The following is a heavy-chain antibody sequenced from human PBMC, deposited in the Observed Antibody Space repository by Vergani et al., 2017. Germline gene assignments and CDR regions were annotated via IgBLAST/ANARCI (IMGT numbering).Heavy chain of an antibody. J-gene: IGHJ4*02. D-gene: IGHD2-15*01. CDR1: GFTFNHYA. CDR2: ISGSGGST. Sequence: EVQLLESGGDLVQPGGSLRLSCAASGFTFNHYAMNWARQAPGKGLEWVSGISGSGGSTYYAGSVKGRFTISRDSSKNTLYLQMNSLSAGDTAVYYCAKTPSRYCSGGSCYSIGRWGQGTLVTVSS. V-gene: IGHV3-23*01. CDR3: AKTPSRYCSGGSCYSIGR.